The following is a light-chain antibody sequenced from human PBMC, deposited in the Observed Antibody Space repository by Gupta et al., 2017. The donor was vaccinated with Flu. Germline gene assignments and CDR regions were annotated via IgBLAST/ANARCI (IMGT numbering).Light chain of an antibody. CDR1: ESVGGN. CDR2: GAS. CDR3: QHYNNGLRYT. Sequence: EIVMTPSPATLSVSPGERATLSCRASESVGGNVAWYQQKPGQAPRLLIYGASTRASGIPARFSGSGSGTEFTLTISSLQSEDFAVYYCQHYNNGLRYTFGQGTKLEIK. J-gene: IGKJ2*01. V-gene: IGKV3-15*01.